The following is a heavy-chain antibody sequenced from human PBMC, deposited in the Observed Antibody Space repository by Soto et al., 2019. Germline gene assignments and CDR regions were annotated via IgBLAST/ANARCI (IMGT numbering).Heavy chain of an antibody. CDR1: GFSLSTSGVG. CDR3: AHRDYGDYYFDY. Sequence: QITLKESGPTLVKPTQTLTLTCTFSGFSLSTSGVGVGWIRQPPGKALEWLALIYWDDDKRYSPSLQSRLTITKDTAKNQVVLTMTNMDPVYTATYYCAHRDYGDYYFDYWGQGTLVTVSS. J-gene: IGHJ4*02. V-gene: IGHV2-5*02. CDR2: IYWDDDK. D-gene: IGHD4-17*01.